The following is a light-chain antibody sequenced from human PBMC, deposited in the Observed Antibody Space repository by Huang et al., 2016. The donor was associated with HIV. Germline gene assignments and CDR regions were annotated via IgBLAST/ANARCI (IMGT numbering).Light chain of an antibody. CDR2: GAS. V-gene: IGKV3-15*01. CDR1: QSVTS. CDR3: QQYNNWPSIT. Sequence: IVMTQSPATLSVSPGERATLSSRASQSVTSLAWYQQKPGKTPRLLIYGASTRATGIPARFSGSGSVKDFTLTISSLQSEDFAVYYCQQYNNWPSITFGQGTRLEIK. J-gene: IGKJ5*01.